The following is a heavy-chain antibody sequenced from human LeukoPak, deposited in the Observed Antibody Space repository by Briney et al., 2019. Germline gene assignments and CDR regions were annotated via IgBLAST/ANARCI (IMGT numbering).Heavy chain of an antibody. CDR2: INTNTGNP. CDR1: GYTFTTYG. J-gene: IGHJ4*02. D-gene: IGHD6-6*01. V-gene: IGHV7-4-1*02. Sequence: GASVKVSCKASGYTFTTYGLSWVRQAPGQGLEWMGWINTNTGNPTYAQGFIGRFVFSLDTSVSTIYLQISSLKAEDTAVYYCVRGHMSSSYWGQGTLVTVSS. CDR3: VRGHMSSSY.